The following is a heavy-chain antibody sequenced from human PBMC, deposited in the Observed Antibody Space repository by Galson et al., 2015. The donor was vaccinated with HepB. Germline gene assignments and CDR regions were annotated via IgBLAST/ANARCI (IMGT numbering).Heavy chain of an antibody. D-gene: IGHD6-19*01. CDR3: ARDLGGEQWLVPYGY. CDR1: GYTFTGYY. V-gene: IGHV1-2*06. CDR2: INPNSGGT. J-gene: IGHJ4*02. Sequence: SVKVSCKASGYTFTGYYMHWVRQAPGQGLEWMGRINPNSGGTNYAQKFQGRVTMTRDTSISTAYMELSRLRSDDTAVYYCARDLGGEQWLVPYGYWGQGTLVTVSS.